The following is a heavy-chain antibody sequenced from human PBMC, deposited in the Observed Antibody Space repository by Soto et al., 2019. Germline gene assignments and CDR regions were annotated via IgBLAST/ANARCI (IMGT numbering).Heavy chain of an antibody. CDR3: ATDTSTWYGGLDYYAMDV. D-gene: IGHD6-13*01. CDR1: GFTFSSYA. J-gene: IGHJ6*02. V-gene: IGHV3-23*01. Sequence: EVQLLESGGGLVQPGGSLRLSCAASGFTFSSYAMSWVRQAPGKGLEWVSAIGSSGSSTYYADSVKGRFTISRDNSKNTLYLQMNSLRAEDTAVYYCATDTSTWYGGLDYYAMDVWGQGTTVTVS. CDR2: IGSSGSST.